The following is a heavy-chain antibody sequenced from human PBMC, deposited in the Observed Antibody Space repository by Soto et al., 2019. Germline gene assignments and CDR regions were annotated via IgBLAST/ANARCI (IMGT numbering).Heavy chain of an antibody. D-gene: IGHD6-13*01. Sequence: QVQLQQWGAGLLKPSETLSLTCAVYGGSFSGYYWSWIRQPPGKGLEWIGEINHSGSTNYNPSLESRVTISVDTSKNQFSLKLSSVTAADTAVYYCARGGGIAAAGTSDYWGQGTLVTVSS. V-gene: IGHV4-34*01. CDR2: INHSGST. CDR3: ARGGGIAAAGTSDY. CDR1: GGSFSGYY. J-gene: IGHJ4*02.